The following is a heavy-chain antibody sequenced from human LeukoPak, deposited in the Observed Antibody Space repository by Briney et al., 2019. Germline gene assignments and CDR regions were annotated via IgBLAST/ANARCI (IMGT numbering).Heavy chain of an antibody. V-gene: IGHV4-34*01. D-gene: IGHD4-23*01. CDR3: ARDPTTVVNRPYYFDD. Sequence: SETLSPTCAVSVGSFSGYHWNWLRQAPGKGLEWIGEINDRGITNYNPSLKSRLTISIDTSKKQFSLKLRSVTAADTAVYYCARDPTTVVNRPYYFDDWGQGTLVTVSS. CDR2: INDRGIT. J-gene: IGHJ4*02. CDR1: VGSFSGYH.